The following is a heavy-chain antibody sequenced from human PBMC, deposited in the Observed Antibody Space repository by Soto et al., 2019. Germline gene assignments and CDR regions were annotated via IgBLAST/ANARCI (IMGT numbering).Heavy chain of an antibody. D-gene: IGHD1-1*01. V-gene: IGHV3-23*01. CDR1: GFTFSSYS. CDR2: ISGSGGVK. CDR3: ARKPETGTTVPFDY. J-gene: IGHJ4*02. Sequence: AGGSLRLSCAASGFTFSSYSMNWVRQAPGKGLEWVAIISGSGGVKYSADSVKGRFTISRDNSKNTLYLQMNSLRAEDTAVYYCARKPETGTTVPFDYWGQGTLVTVSS.